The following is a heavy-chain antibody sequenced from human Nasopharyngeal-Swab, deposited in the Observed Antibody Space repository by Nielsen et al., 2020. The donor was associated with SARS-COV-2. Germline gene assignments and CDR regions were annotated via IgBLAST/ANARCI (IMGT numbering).Heavy chain of an antibody. Sequence: GESLKISCAASGFTFSSYAMSWVRQAPGKGLEWVSAISGSGGSTYYADSVKGRFTISRDNSKNTLYLQMNSLRAEDTAVYYCAKSSQYSSGWYGIGFDYWGQGTLVTVSS. CDR1: GFTFSSYA. J-gene: IGHJ4*02. V-gene: IGHV3-23*01. D-gene: IGHD6-19*01. CDR2: ISGSGGST. CDR3: AKSSQYSSGWYGIGFDY.